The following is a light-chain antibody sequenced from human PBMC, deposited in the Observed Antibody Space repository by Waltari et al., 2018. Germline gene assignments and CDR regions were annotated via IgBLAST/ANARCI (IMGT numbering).Light chain of an antibody. J-gene: IGKJ4*01. CDR2: DAS. CDR3: QQYDNLPPQLT. CDR1: QDISNY. Sequence: DIQMTQSPSSLSASVGDRVTITCQASQDISNYLNWYKQKPGKAPKLLIYDASNLETGVPSRFSGSGSGTDFTFTISSLQPEDIATYYCQQYDNLPPQLTFGGGTKVEIK. V-gene: IGKV1-33*01.